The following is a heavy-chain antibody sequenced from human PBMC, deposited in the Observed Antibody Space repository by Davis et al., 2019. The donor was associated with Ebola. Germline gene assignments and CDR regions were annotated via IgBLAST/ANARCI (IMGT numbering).Heavy chain of an antibody. J-gene: IGHJ2*01. CDR3: ARAYCGGDCYYRYFDL. D-gene: IGHD2-21*02. Sequence: MPSETLSLTCAVYGGSFSGYYWSWIRQPPGKGLEWIGYIYYSGSTNYNPSLKSRVTISVDTSKNQFSLKLSSVTAADTAVYYCARAYCGGDCYYRYFDLWGRGTLVTVSS. V-gene: IGHV4-59*01. CDR2: IYYSGST. CDR1: GGSFSGYY.